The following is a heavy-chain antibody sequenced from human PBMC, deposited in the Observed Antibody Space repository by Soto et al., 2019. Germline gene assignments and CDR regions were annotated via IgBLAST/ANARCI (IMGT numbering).Heavy chain of an antibody. CDR3: ARAYYDTSGYSLHP. V-gene: IGHV4-59*01. Sequence: TSGSVSLSGTVSGGCMSSYYGSWIRQAPGKGLEWIGYIYYSESTNYNPSLKRRVSISVDTSNNQFSLRLSSVTAADTAVYYCARAYYDTSGYSLHPCGQGPLVTVS. CDR1: GGCMSSYY. CDR2: IYYSEST. D-gene: IGHD3-22*01. J-gene: IGHJ5*02.